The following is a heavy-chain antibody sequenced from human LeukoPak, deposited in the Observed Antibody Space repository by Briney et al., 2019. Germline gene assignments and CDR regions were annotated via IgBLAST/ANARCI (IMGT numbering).Heavy chain of an antibody. CDR3: ARHPLNYYGSRSYLDY. Sequence: PSETLSLTCAVSGYSISSGYYWGWIRQPPGKGLEWIGSSYHSGSTYYNPSLKSRVTISVDTSKNQFSLKLSSVTAADTAVYYCARHPLNYYGSRSYLDYWGQGTLVTVSS. CDR2: SYHSGST. D-gene: IGHD3-10*01. J-gene: IGHJ4*02. CDR1: GYSISSGYY. V-gene: IGHV4-38-2*01.